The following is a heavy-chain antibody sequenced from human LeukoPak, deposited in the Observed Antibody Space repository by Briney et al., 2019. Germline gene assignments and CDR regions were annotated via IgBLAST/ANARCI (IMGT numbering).Heavy chain of an antibody. Sequence: GGSPRLSCAASGFTFSSYAMSWVRQAPGKGLEWVSAISGSGGSTYYADSVKGRFTISRDNSKNTLYLQMNSLRAEDTAVYYCAKDPYSSSEGDAFDIWGQGTMVTVSS. CDR1: GFTFSSYA. J-gene: IGHJ3*02. CDR3: AKDPYSSSEGDAFDI. D-gene: IGHD6-19*01. CDR2: ISGSGGST. V-gene: IGHV3-23*01.